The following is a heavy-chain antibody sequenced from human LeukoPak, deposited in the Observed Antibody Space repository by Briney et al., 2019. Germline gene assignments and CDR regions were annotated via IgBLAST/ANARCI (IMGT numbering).Heavy chain of an antibody. J-gene: IGHJ4*02. V-gene: IGHV3-30-3*01. CDR3: AKDQILYSSETPGDY. D-gene: IGHD5-18*01. Sequence: GGSLRLSCAASGFTFNSYAMHWVRQAPGKGLEWVAVISYDGGNEYYADSVKGRLTISRDNSKNTLYLQMNSLRAEDTAVYYCAKDQILYSSETPGDYWGQGTMVTVSS. CDR2: ISYDGGNE. CDR1: GFTFNSYA.